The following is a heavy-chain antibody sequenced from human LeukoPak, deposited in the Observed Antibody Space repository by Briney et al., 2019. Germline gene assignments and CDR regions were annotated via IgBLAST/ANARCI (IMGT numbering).Heavy chain of an antibody. CDR2: IYYSGSA. CDR1: GGSTSSGRYY. V-gene: IGHV4-31*03. Sequence: ASQTLSLTCTVSGGSTSSGRYYWSWIRQHPGKGLEWIGYIYYSGSAYYNPSLKSRVTNSNDTYNTQYSLRLSSMTAADTAVYYCARSYYDIMTGYYFDYWGQGTLVTVSS. J-gene: IGHJ4*02. D-gene: IGHD3-9*01. CDR3: ARSYYDIMTGYYFDY.